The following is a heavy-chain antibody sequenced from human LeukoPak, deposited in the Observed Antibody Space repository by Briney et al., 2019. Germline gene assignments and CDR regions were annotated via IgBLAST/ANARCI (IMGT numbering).Heavy chain of an antibody. Sequence: GGSLRLSCRASGFXFSSYAITWVRQAPGKGLEWVSGIRAGGGSTNFADSVRGRFTLSTDNSKNTLYLQMNSLRAEDAAIYYCAKDGGSGMGFDPWGQGTLVTVSS. CDR3: AKDGGSGMGFDP. CDR1: GFXFSSYA. V-gene: IGHV3-23*01. D-gene: IGHD3-10*01. CDR2: IRAGGGST. J-gene: IGHJ5*02.